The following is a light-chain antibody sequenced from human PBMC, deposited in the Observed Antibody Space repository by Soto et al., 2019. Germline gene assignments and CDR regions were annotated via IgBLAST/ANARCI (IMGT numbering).Light chain of an antibody. CDR3: QQFRT. V-gene: IGKV3-20*01. CDR2: GAS. J-gene: IGKJ1*01. Sequence: EIVLTQSPGTLSLSPGERATLSCRASQSVSSSYLAWYQQKPGQAPRLLIYGASSRATGIPDRFSGSGSGTAFPLTISRLEHEDFAVYYCQQFRTFGQGTKVDLK. CDR1: QSVSSSY.